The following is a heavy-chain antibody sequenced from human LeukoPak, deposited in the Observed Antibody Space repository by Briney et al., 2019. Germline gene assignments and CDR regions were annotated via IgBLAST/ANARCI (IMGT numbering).Heavy chain of an antibody. Sequence: GGSLRLSCVASGFPFSSYWMTWVRQAPGKGLEWVANIKQDGSKKSYVDSVKGRFTISRDNAKNSLYLQMNSLRAEDTAVYYCAKQLGNTVTAPFDCWGQGTLVTVSS. CDR1: GFPFSSYW. J-gene: IGHJ4*02. D-gene: IGHD4-17*01. CDR3: AKQLGNTVTAPFDC. V-gene: IGHV3-7*03. CDR2: IKQDGSKK.